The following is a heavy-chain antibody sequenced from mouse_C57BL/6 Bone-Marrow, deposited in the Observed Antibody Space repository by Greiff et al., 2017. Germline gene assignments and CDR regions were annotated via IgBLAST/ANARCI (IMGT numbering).Heavy chain of an antibody. V-gene: IGHV1-26*01. J-gene: IGHJ2*01. D-gene: IGHD1-1*01. Sequence: EVQLQQSGPELVKPGASVKISCKASGYTFTDYYMNWVKQSHGKSLEWIGDINPNNGGTSYNQKFKGKDTLTVDKSSSTAYMERRSLTSEASAVYYCGGVVEGNFDYWGQGTTLTVSS. CDR3: GGVVEGNFDY. CDR2: INPNNGGT. CDR1: GYTFTDYY.